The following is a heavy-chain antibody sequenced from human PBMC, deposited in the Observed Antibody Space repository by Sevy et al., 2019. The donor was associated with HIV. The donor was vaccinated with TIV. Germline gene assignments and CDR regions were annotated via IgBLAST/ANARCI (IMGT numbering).Heavy chain of an antibody. CDR3: AAGSGSYPFAFDP. V-gene: IGHV3-23*01. D-gene: IGHD3-10*01. CDR2: ISGSGGST. CDR1: GFTFSSYA. J-gene: IGHJ5*02. Sequence: GGSLRLSCAASGFTFSSYAMSWVRQAPGKGLEWVSAISGSGGSTYYADSVKGRFTISRDNSKNTLYLKMNSLRAEDTAVYYCAAGSGSYPFAFDPWGQGTLVTVSS.